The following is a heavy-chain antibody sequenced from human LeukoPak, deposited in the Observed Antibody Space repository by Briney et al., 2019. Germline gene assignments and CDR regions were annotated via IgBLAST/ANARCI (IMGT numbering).Heavy chain of an antibody. CDR3: ASAPRSDISLAALDY. CDR2: ISSNGGST. D-gene: IGHD2-15*01. J-gene: IGHJ4*02. V-gene: IGHV3-64*01. Sequence: PGESLRLSCAGSGFTFSSYGMHWVRQAPGKGLEYVSGISSNGGSTNYANSVKGRFTINRDNSKNTLYLQMGSLRPEDMAMYYCASAPRSDISLAALDYWGQGTLVTVSS. CDR1: GFTFSSYG.